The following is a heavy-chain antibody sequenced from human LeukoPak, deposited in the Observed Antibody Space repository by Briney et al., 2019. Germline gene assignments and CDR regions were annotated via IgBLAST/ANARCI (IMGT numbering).Heavy chain of an antibody. CDR3: ASRYIAAAGKDY. Sequence: GGSLRLSCVASGFTFSSYGMHWVRQAPGKGLEWVAVISYDGSNKYYADSVKGRFTTSRDNSKNTLYLQMNSLRAEDTAVYYCASRYIAAAGKDYWGQGTLVTVSS. V-gene: IGHV3-30*03. CDR2: ISYDGSNK. J-gene: IGHJ4*02. CDR1: GFTFSSYG. D-gene: IGHD6-13*01.